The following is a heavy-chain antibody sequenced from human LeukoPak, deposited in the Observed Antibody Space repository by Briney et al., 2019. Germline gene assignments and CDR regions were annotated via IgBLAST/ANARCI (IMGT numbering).Heavy chain of an antibody. V-gene: IGHV3-23*01. CDR2: ISGSGGST. CDR3: AKGFTAPYYYDSSGYYYYGMDV. J-gene: IGHJ6*02. D-gene: IGHD3-22*01. CDR1: GFTFSSYA. Sequence: GGSLRLSCAASGFTFSSYAMSWVRQAPGKGLEWVSAISGSGGSTYYADSVKGRFPISRDNSKNTLYLQMNSLRAEDTAVYYCAKGFTAPYYYDSSGYYYYGMDVWGQGTTVTVSS.